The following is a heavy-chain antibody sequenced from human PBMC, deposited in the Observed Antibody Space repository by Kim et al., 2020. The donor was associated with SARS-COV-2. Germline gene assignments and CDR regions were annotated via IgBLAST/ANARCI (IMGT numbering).Heavy chain of an antibody. CDR3: ARDSWDPQLGHFDY. Sequence: GGSLRLSCAASGFTFSSYGMHWVRQAPGKGLEWVAVIWYDGSNKYYADSVKGRFTISRDNSKNTLYLQMNSLRAEDTAVYYCARDSWDPQLGHFDYWGQGTLVTVSS. V-gene: IGHV3-33*01. CDR1: GFTFSSYG. D-gene: IGHD1-26*01. CDR2: IWYDGSNK. J-gene: IGHJ4*02.